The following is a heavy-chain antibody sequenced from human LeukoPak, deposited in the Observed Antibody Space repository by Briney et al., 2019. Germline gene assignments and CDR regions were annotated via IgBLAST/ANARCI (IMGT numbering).Heavy chain of an antibody. CDR3: AREPAAAGTTPKFDY. CDR1: VFTFSSYS. V-gene: IGHV3-21*01. Sequence: GGSLRLSCAASVFTFSSYSMNWVREAPGKGLEWVSSISSSSSYIYYADSVKGRFTISRDNAKNSLYLQMNSLRAEDTAVYYCAREPAAAGTTPKFDYWGQGTLVTVSS. D-gene: IGHD6-13*01. CDR2: ISSSSSYI. J-gene: IGHJ4*02.